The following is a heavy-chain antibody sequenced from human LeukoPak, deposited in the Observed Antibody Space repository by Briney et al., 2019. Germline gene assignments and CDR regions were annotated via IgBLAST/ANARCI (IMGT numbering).Heavy chain of an antibody. V-gene: IGHV4-39*01. CDR1: GGSISSTSNY. CDR3: ARARTGTTPLRARHEAFDI. CDR2: IYYSGST. D-gene: IGHD3-10*01. Sequence: PSETLSLTCTVSGGSISSTSNYWGWIRQPPGRGLEWIGSIYYSGSTHYNPSVKSRVTVSVDTSKNQFSLKLTSVTAADTALYYCARARTGTTPLRARHEAFDIWGQGTMVTVSS. J-gene: IGHJ3*02.